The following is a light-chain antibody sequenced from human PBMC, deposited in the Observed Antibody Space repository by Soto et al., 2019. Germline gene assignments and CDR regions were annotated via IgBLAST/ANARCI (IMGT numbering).Light chain of an antibody. J-gene: IGKJ1*01. CDR1: QSIDTW. CDR3: QQYRTYWT. V-gene: IGKV1-5*03. CDR2: KAS. Sequence: DIQMTQSPSTLSASVGDRVTITCRASQSIDTWLAWYQQKPGKVPKVLIYKASSLESGVPLRFSGSGSGTEFTLTISSLQPDDFATYYCQQYRTYWTFGQGTKVEIK.